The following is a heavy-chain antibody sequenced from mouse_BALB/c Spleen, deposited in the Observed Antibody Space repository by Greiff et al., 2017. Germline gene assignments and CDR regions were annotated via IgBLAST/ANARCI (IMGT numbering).Heavy chain of an antibody. CDR1: GFTFTDYY. J-gene: IGHJ2*01. Sequence: EVKLVESGGGLVQPGGSLRLSCATSGFTFTDYYMSWVRQPPGKALEWLGFIRNKANGYTTEYSASVKGRFTISRDNSQSILYLQMNTLRAEDSATYYCARDNGPYYFDYWGQGTTLTVSS. CDR2: IRNKANGYTT. V-gene: IGHV7-3*02. CDR3: ARDNGPYYFDY.